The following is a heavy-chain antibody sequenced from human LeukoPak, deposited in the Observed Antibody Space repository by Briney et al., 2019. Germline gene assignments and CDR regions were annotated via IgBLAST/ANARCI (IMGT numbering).Heavy chain of an antibody. D-gene: IGHD5-24*01. CDR2: IYTSGST. CDR1: GGSISSSSYY. CDR3: ARSGYNNWFDP. V-gene: IGHV4-39*07. J-gene: IGHJ5*02. Sequence: SETLSLTCTVSGGSISSSSYYWGWIRQPPGKGLEWIGRIYTSGSTYYNPSLKSRLTMSVDTDTSKNQFSLKLSSVTAADTAVYYCARSGYNNWFDPWGQGTLVTVSS.